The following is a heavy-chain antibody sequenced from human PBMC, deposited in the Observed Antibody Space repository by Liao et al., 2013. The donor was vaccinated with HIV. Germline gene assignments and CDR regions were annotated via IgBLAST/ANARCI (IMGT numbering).Heavy chain of an antibody. D-gene: IGHD3-9*01. J-gene: IGHJ4*02. CDR3: ARGEVREAFDI. Sequence: QLQLQESGSGLVKPSQTLSLTCGVSGDSITSGDYSWSWIRQPPGKGLEWVGYIYHSGSTYYNPSLKSRVTISVDMSKNQVSLKLNSVTAADTAVYYCARGEVREAFDIWGQGILVTVSS. V-gene: IGHV4-30-2*01. CDR1: GDSITSGDYS. CDR2: IYHSGST.